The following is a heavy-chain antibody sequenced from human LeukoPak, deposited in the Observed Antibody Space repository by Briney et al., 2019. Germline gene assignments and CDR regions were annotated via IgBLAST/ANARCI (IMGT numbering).Heavy chain of an antibody. CDR2: FDPEDGET. Sequence: ASVKVSCKVSGYTLTELSMHWVRQAPGKGLEWMGGFDPEDGETIYAQKFQGRVTMTEDTSTDTAYMELSSLRSEDTAVYYCATALGVRYDSSGYYRSYYYYGMDVWGQGTTVTVSS. D-gene: IGHD3-22*01. V-gene: IGHV1-24*01. CDR1: GYTLTELS. CDR3: ATALGVRYDSSGYYRSYYYYGMDV. J-gene: IGHJ6*02.